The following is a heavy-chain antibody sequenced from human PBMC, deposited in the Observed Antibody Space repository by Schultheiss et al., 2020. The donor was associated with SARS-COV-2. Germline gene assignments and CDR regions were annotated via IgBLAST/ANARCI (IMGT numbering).Heavy chain of an antibody. CDR1: GDSVSSGDFY. D-gene: IGHD3-10*01. J-gene: IGHJ5*02. CDR3: ARDGTDETYYYGSGSYYRGFDP. CDR2: TYHSGDT. Sequence: SETLSLTCTVSGDSVSSGDFYCSWIRQPPGKGLEWVGYTYHSGDTHYNPSLKSRATISVDKAKNRFSLKLSSVTAADTAVYYCARDGTDETYYYGSGSYYRGFDPWGQGTLVTVSS. V-gene: IGHV4-30-4*01.